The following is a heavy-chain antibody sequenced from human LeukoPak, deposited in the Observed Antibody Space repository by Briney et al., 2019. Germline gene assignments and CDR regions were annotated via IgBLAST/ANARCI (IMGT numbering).Heavy chain of an antibody. Sequence: PSETLSLTCTVSGGSISSGSYYWSWIRQPAGKGLEWIGRIYTSGSTNYNPSLKSRVTISVDTSKNQFSLKLSSVTAADTAVYYCARDLHTPPYYYYYMDVWGKGTTVTVSS. CDR2: IYTSGST. V-gene: IGHV4-61*02. CDR1: GGSISSGSYY. D-gene: IGHD2-2*02. J-gene: IGHJ6*03. CDR3: ARDLHTPPYYYYYMDV.